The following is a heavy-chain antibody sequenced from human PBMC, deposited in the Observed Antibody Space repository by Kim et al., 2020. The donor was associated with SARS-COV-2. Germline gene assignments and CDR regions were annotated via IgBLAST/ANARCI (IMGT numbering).Heavy chain of an antibody. J-gene: IGHJ3*02. Sequence: YYADVVEGRFTISRDNSKNTLYLQMNSLRAEDTAVYYCAKEFYDSSAYDMWGQGTMVTVSS. D-gene: IGHD3-22*01. V-gene: IGHV3-23*01. CDR3: AKEFYDSSAYDM.